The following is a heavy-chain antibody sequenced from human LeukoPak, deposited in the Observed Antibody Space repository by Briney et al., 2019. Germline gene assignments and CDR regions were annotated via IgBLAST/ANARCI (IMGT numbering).Heavy chain of an antibody. CDR1: GFSFSSNA. D-gene: IGHD4-17*01. V-gene: IGHV3-23*01. J-gene: IGHJ4*02. CDR2: IINSGGST. Sequence: GGSLRLSCAASGFSFSSNAMSWVRQAPGKGLEWVSAIINSGGSTHYADSVKGRFTISSDNSKNMLYLQMNSLRAEDTALYYCAKDIYGDYGGLDYWGQGTLVTVSS. CDR3: AKDIYGDYGGLDY.